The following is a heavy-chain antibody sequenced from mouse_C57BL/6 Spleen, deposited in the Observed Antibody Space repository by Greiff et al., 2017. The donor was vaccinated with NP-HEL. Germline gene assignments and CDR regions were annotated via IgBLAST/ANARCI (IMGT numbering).Heavy chain of an antibody. D-gene: IGHD1-1*01. Sequence: VQLVESGPGLVAPSQCLSITCTASGFSLTSYGVDWVRQPPGKGLEWLGVIWGGGSTNYKSALMSRMSISKDNSKSQVFLKMNNLQADDTAMYCCATHYYGSSWYAYWGQGTLVTVAA. V-gene: IGHV2-9*01. J-gene: IGHJ3*01. CDR2: IWGGGST. CDR3: ATHYYGSSWYAY. CDR1: GFSLTSYG.